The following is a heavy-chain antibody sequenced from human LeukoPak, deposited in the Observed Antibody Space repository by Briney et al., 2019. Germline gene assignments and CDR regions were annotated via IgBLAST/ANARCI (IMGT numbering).Heavy chain of an antibody. Sequence: VAPVKVSCKASGGTFSSYAISWVRQAPGQGLEWMGRIIPILGIANYAQKFQGRATITADKSTSTAYMELSSLRSEDTAVYYCARVSDGDTPRGLSTGYYYYGMDVWGQGTTVTVSS. D-gene: IGHD5-24*01. CDR1: GGTFSSYA. V-gene: IGHV1-69*04. CDR3: ARVSDGDTPRGLSTGYYYYGMDV. CDR2: IIPILGIA. J-gene: IGHJ6*02.